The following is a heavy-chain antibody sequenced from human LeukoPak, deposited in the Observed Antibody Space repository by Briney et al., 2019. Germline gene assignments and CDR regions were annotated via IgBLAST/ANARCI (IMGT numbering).Heavy chain of an antibody. CDR2: IKSKADGETI. CDR1: GFTFTNAW. V-gene: IGHV3-15*07. CDR3: ARDWYHAFDF. Sequence: GGSLRLSCAASGFTFTNAWMNWVRQAPGKGLEWVGRIKSKADGETIDYAAPVKGRFTFSRDDSKNMLYLQMNRLKTEDTGVYYCARDWYHAFDFWGQGTMVTVSS. J-gene: IGHJ3*01. D-gene: IGHD3-9*01.